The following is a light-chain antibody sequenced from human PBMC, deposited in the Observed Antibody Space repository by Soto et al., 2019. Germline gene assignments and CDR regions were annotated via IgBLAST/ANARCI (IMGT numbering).Light chain of an antibody. CDR2: DVN. Sequence: QSVLTQPASVSGSPGQSITISCAGTSSDVGAYNYVSWYQQHPGKAPKLIIYDVNYRPSGVSHRFSGSKSGDTASLTISGLQAEDEANYYCSSYTTNSTPWVFGGGTQLTVL. J-gene: IGLJ3*02. CDR3: SSYTTNSTPWV. CDR1: SSDVGAYNY. V-gene: IGLV2-14*01.